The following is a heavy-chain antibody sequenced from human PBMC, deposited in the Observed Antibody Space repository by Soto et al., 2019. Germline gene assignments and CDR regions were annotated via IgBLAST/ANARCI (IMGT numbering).Heavy chain of an antibody. J-gene: IGHJ1*01. Sequence: GGSLRLSCAASGFTFSNAWMSWVRQAPGKGLEWVGRIKSKTDGGTTDYAAPVKGRFTISRDDSKNTLYLQRNSLKTEDTAVYYCTTGIAARPEYFHHWGQGTLVTVSS. D-gene: IGHD6-6*01. CDR2: IKSKTDGGTT. V-gene: IGHV3-15*01. CDR1: GFTFSNAW. CDR3: TTGIAARPEYFHH.